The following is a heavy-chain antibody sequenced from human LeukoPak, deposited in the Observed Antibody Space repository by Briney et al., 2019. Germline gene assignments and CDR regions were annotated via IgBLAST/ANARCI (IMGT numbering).Heavy chain of an antibody. J-gene: IGHJ4*02. V-gene: IGHV3-21*06. CDR1: GFIFKNCT. D-gene: IGHD3-16*01. Sequence: GGSLRLSCAASGFIFKNCTMDWVRQAPGEGLEWVSAISGDSSYTDYADSLKGRFTISRDNAKNYLYLQMNSLRAEDTAVYYCARISLGGHDFWGQGSLVTVSS. CDR3: ARISLGGHDF. CDR2: ISGDSSYT.